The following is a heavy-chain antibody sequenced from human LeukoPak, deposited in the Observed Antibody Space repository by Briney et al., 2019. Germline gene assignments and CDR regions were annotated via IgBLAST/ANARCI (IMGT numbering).Heavy chain of an antibody. CDR2: ISSSGTYT. Sequence: PGGSLRLSCAASGFTFYTYSMNWVRQAPGKGLEWVSSISSSGTYTYYADSVKGRFTISRDISKNTLYLQMSSLRAEDTAVYYCARRAGGYSHPYDYWGQGVLVTVSS. J-gene: IGHJ4*02. V-gene: IGHV3-21*04. D-gene: IGHD4-23*01. CDR3: ARRAGGYSHPYDY. CDR1: GFTFYTYS.